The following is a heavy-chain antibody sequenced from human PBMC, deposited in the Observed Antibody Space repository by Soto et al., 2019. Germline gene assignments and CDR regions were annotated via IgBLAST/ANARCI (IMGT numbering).Heavy chain of an antibody. D-gene: IGHD3-16*02. CDR3: AHAPIMITFGGVNVKDWFDP. Sequence: QITLKESGPTLVKPTQTLTLTCTFSGFSLSTSGVGVGWIRQPPGKALEWIAFIYWDDDKRYSPSLKSRLTITKDTSKNQVVLTMTNMDPVDTATYYCAHAPIMITFGGVNVKDWFDPWGQGTLVTVSS. CDR2: IYWDDDK. J-gene: IGHJ5*02. CDR1: GFSLSTSGVG. V-gene: IGHV2-5*02.